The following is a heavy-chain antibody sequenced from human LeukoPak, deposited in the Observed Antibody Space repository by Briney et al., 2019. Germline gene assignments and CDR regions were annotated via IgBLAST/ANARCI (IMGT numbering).Heavy chain of an antibody. CDR3: AKDFLAPYYFDY. J-gene: IGHJ4*02. CDR1: GFTFSSHG. CDR2: ISPSGDIT. Sequence: PAGGTLRLSCAGSGFTFSSHGMDWVRQAPGKGLEWVSGISPSGDITYYADSVKGRFTISRDNSKNTVFLQMNSLRAEDTAIYHCAKDFLAPYYFDYWGQGTLVTVSS. V-gene: IGHV3-23*01.